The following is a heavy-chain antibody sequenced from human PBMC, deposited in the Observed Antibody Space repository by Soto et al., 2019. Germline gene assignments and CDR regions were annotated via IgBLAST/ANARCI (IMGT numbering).Heavy chain of an antibody. J-gene: IGHJ6*02. CDR1: GGTFSSYA. Sequence: QVQLVQSGAEVKKPGSSVKVSCKASGGTFSSYAISWVRQAPGQGLEWMGGIIPIFGTANYAQKFQGRVTITADESTSTAYMELSRLRSEDTAVYYCARGGDIVVVPAARGGYYYYYGMDVWGQGTTVTVSS. CDR3: ARGGDIVVVPAARGGYYYYYGMDV. D-gene: IGHD2-2*01. V-gene: IGHV1-69*01. CDR2: IIPIFGTA.